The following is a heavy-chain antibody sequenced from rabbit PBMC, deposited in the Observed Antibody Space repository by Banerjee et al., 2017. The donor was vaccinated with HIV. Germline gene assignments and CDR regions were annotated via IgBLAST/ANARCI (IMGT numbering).Heavy chain of an antibody. CDR3: ARRADYAGGGNFNL. Sequence: QEQLEESGGDLVKPGASLTVTCTASGFSFNSYYYMYWVRQAPGKGLEWIGFIDTNTGKTFYASWAKGRFTISKTSSTTVTLQMTSLTAADTATYFCARRADYAGGGNFNLWGQGTLVTVS. J-gene: IGHJ4*01. V-gene: IGHV1S45*01. CDR2: IDTNTGKT. CDR1: GFSFNSYYY. D-gene: IGHD4-2*01.